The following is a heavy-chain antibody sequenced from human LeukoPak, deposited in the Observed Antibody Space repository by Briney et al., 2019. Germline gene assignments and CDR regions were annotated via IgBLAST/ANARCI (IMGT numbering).Heavy chain of an antibody. CDR1: GYTFTNYF. CDR3: ARRDCVGDCYSNWFDP. V-gene: IGHV1-46*01. D-gene: IGHD2-21*02. CDR2: INPRGGST. J-gene: IGHJ5*02. Sequence: ASVKVSCKASGYTFTNYFMHWVRQAPGQGLEWMGIINPRGGSTGYAQKFQGRITMTTDMTTRTVYMELSSLESEDTAVYYCARRDCVGDCYSNWFDPWGQGTLVTVSS.